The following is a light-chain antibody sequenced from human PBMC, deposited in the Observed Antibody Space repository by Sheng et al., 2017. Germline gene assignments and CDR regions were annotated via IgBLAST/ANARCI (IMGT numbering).Light chain of an antibody. J-gene: IGKJ1*01. Sequence: DIQMTQSPSAMSASVGDRVIITCRASQDINTYLAWFQQRPGKAPKRLIYGASNLQYGVPSRFSGSGSGTEFTLTISSLQPEDFASYYCLQHKSFPRTFGQGTKVEIK. CDR2: GAS. V-gene: IGKV1-17*03. CDR3: LQHKSFPRT. CDR1: QDINTY.